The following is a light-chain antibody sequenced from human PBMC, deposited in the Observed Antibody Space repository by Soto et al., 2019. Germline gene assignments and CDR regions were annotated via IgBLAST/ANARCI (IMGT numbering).Light chain of an antibody. J-gene: IGLJ3*02. V-gene: IGLV2-8*01. CDR3: SSYPGSNNWV. CDR2: DVT. CDR1: SSDVGAFDY. Sequence: QSALTQPPSASGSRGQSVAISCTGTSSDVGAFDYVSWYQHHPGKVPKLLIYDVTKRPSGVPDRFSGSKSGNTASLTVSGLQAEDEADYYCSSYPGSNNWVFGGGTKLTVL.